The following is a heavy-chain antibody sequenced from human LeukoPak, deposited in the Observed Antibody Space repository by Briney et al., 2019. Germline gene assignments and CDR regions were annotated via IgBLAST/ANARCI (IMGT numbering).Heavy chain of an antibody. D-gene: IGHD6-19*01. J-gene: IGHJ4*02. CDR2: ISSSSSYI. Sequence: PGGSLRLSCAASGFTFSSYSMNWVRQAPGKGLEWVSSISSSSSYIYYADSVKGRFTISRDNAKNSLYLQMNSLRAEDTAVYYCAREEYSSGWYPLNYFDYWGQGTLVTVSS. CDR3: AREEYSSGWYPLNYFDY. CDR1: GFTFSSYS. V-gene: IGHV3-21*01.